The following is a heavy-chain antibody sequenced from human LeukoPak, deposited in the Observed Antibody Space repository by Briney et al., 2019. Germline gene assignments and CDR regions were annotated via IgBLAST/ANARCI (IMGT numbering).Heavy chain of an antibody. Sequence: GGSLRLSCAASGFTVSSNYMSWVRQAPGKGLEWVSVIYSGGSTYYADSVKGRFTISRDNSKNTLYLQMNSLRAEDTAVYYCANLYHYDRSGYYPIDYWGQGTLVTVSS. D-gene: IGHD3-22*01. CDR1: GFTVSSNY. CDR2: IYSGGST. CDR3: ANLYHYDRSGYYPIDY. J-gene: IGHJ4*02. V-gene: IGHV3-53*01.